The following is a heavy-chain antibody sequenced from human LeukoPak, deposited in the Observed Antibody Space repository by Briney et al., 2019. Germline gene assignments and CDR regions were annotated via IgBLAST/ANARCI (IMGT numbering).Heavy chain of an antibody. CDR3: ARDLGDYMDV. J-gene: IGHJ6*03. Sequence: SETLSLTCTVSGGSISSGSYYWSWIRQPAGKGLEWIGRIYTSGSTNYNPSLKSRVTISVDTSKNQFSLKLSSVTAADTAVYYCARDLGDYMDVWGKGTTVTISS. CDR2: IYTSGST. CDR1: GGSISSGSYY. V-gene: IGHV4-61*02.